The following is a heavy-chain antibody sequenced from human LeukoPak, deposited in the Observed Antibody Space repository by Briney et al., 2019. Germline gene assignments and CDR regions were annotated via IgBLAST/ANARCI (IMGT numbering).Heavy chain of an antibody. CDR3: AAGLEGYSSGWTHVLYYFDY. Sequence: GGSLRLSCAASGFTFSSYAMSWVRQAPGKGLEWVSAISGSGGSTYYADSVKGRFTISRDNSKNTLYLQMNSLRAEDTAVYYCAAGLEGYSSGWTHVLYYFDYWGQGTLVTVSS. CDR1: GFTFSSYA. CDR2: ISGSGGST. V-gene: IGHV3-23*01. J-gene: IGHJ4*02. D-gene: IGHD6-19*01.